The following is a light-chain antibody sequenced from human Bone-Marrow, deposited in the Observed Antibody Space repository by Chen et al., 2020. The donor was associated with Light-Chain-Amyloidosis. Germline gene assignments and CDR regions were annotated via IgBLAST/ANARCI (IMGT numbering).Light chain of an antibody. CDR1: SGPRPYP. Sequence: QLVLTQSPSASASLGASVKLTCILSSGPRPYPIAWHQRQPGKGPRYLMLVNQDGTHTKGDGIPDRFSGSSSGAERYLTISSLRSEDEADYYCQTWGSGFHVLFGGGTRLSVL. J-gene: IGLJ2*01. CDR3: QTWGSGFHVL. V-gene: IGLV4-69*01. CDR2: VNQDGTH.